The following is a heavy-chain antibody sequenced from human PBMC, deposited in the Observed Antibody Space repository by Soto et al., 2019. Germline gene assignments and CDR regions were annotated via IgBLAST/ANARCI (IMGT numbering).Heavy chain of an antibody. CDR1: GFTFSSYA. J-gene: IGHJ4*02. CDR3: AKGSPYCSSTSCYKGRFDY. CDR2: ISGSGGST. V-gene: IGHV3-23*01. D-gene: IGHD2-2*02. Sequence: HPGGSLRLSCAASGFTFSSYAMSWVRQSPGKGLEWVSAISGSGGSTYYSDSVKGRFTISRDNSKNTLYLQMNSLRAEDTAVYYCAKGSPYCSSTSCYKGRFDYWGQGTLVTVSS.